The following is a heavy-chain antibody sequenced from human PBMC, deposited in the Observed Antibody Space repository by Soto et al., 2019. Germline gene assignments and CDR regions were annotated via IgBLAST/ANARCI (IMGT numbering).Heavy chain of an antibody. Sequence: ASVKVSCKATGSTFSNYYIHWVRQAPGQGLERMGIINPNGGSTTYAQTFQGGVTITRDTSTITVYMELSILTSEDTSLYYCASDGWFCALRIRLGLDVWGGGTTVT. D-gene: IGHD3-3*01. CDR1: GSTFSNYY. V-gene: IGHV1-46*01. CDR3: ASDGWFCALRIRLGLDV. J-gene: IGHJ6*02. CDR2: INPNGGST.